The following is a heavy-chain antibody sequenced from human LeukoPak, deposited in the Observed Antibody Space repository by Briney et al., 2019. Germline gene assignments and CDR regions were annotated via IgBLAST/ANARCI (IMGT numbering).Heavy chain of an antibody. Sequence: GGSLRLSCAASGFTFNNYAMRWVRQAPGKGLEWVSAISGSGGSTYYADSVKDRFTISRDNSKNTLYLQMNSLRAEDTAVYYCASHSSSWYGFDYWGQGTLVTVSS. D-gene: IGHD6-13*01. V-gene: IGHV3-23*01. CDR2: ISGSGGST. CDR3: ASHSSSWYGFDY. J-gene: IGHJ4*02. CDR1: GFTFNNYA.